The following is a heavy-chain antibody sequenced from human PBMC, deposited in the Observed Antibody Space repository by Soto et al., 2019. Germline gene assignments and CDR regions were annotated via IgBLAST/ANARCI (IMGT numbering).Heavy chain of an antibody. CDR1: GFSLSNARMG. CDR2: IFSNDEK. V-gene: IGHV2-26*01. J-gene: IGHJ4*02. D-gene: IGHD2-15*01. CDR3: ARSHCSCGSCYPEEFDY. Sequence: QVTLKESGPVLVKPTETLTLTCTVSGFSLSNARMGVSWIRQPPGKALEWLARIFSNDEKSYSTSLKSRLTISKDTTKSQVVLTMTNMDPLDTATYYCARSHCSCGSCYPEEFDYWCQGTLVTVSS.